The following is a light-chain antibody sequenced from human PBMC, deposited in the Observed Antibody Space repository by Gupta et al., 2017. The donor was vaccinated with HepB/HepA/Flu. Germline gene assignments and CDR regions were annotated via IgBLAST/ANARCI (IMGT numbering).Light chain of an antibody. Sequence: DIQMTQSPSSLSASVGDRVTITCRASQSISSYLNWYQQKPGKAPKLLIYAASSLQSGVPSRFSGSGSGTDSTLTISSLQPEDFATYYCQQSYSTPLFTFGPGTKVDIK. CDR3: QQSYSTPLFT. V-gene: IGKV1-39*01. CDR1: QSISSY. CDR2: AAS. J-gene: IGKJ3*01.